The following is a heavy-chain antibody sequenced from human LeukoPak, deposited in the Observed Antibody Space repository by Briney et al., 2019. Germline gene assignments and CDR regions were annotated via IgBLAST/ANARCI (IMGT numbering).Heavy chain of an antibody. J-gene: IGHJ4*02. CDR3: ARDGFYCSSTSCPSTIDY. Sequence: ASVKVSCKVSGYTLTELSMHWVRQAPGKGLEWMGGFDPEDGETIYAQKFQGRVTMTTDTSTSTAYMELRSLRSDDTAVYYCARDGFYCSSTSCPSTIDYWGQGTLVTASS. D-gene: IGHD2-2*01. CDR1: GYTLTELS. CDR2: FDPEDGET. V-gene: IGHV1-24*01.